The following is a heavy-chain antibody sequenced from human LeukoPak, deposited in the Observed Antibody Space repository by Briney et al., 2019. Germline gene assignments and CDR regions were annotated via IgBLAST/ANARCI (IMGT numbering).Heavy chain of an antibody. CDR3: AKDRAWLQFWS. CDR2: ISGSGGST. J-gene: IGHJ4*02. D-gene: IGHD5-18*01. CDR1: GFTFSSYA. Sequence: PGGSLRLSCAASGFTFSSYAMSWVRQAPGKGLEWVSAISGSGGSTYYADSVKGRFTISRDNSKNTLYLQVNSLRAEDTAVFYCAKDRAWLQFWSWGQGTLVTVSS. V-gene: IGHV3-23*01.